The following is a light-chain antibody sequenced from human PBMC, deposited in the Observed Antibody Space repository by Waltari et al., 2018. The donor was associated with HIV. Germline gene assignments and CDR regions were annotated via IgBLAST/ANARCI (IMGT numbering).Light chain of an antibody. J-gene: IGLJ3*02. Sequence: QSALTQPPSASGSPGQSVTISCSGTISDVVGYNYVSWYQQYPGKAPKLMIYEATKRPSGVPDRFSGSKSDNTASRTVSGLQAEDEADYYCSAYAGSNNWVFGGGTKLTVL. V-gene: IGLV2-8*01. CDR3: SAYAGSNNWV. CDR2: EAT. CDR1: ISDVVGYNY.